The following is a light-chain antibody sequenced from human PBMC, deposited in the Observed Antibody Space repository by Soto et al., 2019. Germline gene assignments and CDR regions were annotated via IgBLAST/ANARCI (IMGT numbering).Light chain of an antibody. Sequence: DIQMTQSPSSLSASVGDRVTITCRASQSISSSLSWYLQKPGKASKLLIYAASTLQSGVPSTFSGSGSGTDFTLTISSLQPEDFATYYCQQSYSMPLTFGPGTKVDIK. CDR1: QSISSS. J-gene: IGKJ3*01. CDR3: QQSYSMPLT. V-gene: IGKV1-39*01. CDR2: AAS.